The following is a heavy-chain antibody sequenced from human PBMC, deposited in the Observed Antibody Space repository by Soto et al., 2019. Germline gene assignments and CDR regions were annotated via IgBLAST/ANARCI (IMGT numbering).Heavy chain of an antibody. Sequence: EVQLLESGGGLVQPGGSLRLSCAASGFTFSNYAMTWVHQAPGKGLEWVSGISGSGGSTNYADSVKGRVNISRDNSKNTLYLLMISLRAEDTAVYYCAKDRQIAVSGGFSGDYWGQGTLVTFSS. V-gene: IGHV3-23*01. D-gene: IGHD6-19*01. J-gene: IGHJ4*02. CDR2: ISGSGGST. CDR1: GFTFSNYA. CDR3: AKDRQIAVSGGFSGDY.